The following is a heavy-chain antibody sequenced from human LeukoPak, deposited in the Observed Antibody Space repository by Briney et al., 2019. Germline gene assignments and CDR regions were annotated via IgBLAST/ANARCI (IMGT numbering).Heavy chain of an antibody. Sequence: SETLSLTCTVSGGSISGFYWSWIRQPPGKVLELIGYIYYSGSTFYNPSLKSRVIISVDTSKNQFSLKVNSVTAADTAVYYCAKYGFYSFGYWGQGTLVTVSS. V-gene: IGHV4-59*01. D-gene: IGHD2-15*01. CDR1: GGSISGFY. CDR2: IYYSGST. J-gene: IGHJ4*02. CDR3: AKYGFYSFGY.